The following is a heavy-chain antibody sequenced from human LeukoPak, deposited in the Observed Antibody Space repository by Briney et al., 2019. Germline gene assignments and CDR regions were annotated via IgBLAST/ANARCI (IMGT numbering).Heavy chain of an antibody. CDR1: GGSISSYY. J-gene: IGHJ5*02. CDR2: IYTSGGT. V-gene: IGHV4-4*07. Sequence: SETLSLTCTVSGGSISSYYWSWIRQPAGKGLEWVGRIYTSGGTNYNPSLKSRVTMSVDTSKNQFSLKLSSVTAADTAVYYCARDQMALVTPNWFDPWGQGTLVTVSS. CDR3: ARDQMALVTPNWFDP. D-gene: IGHD4-23*01.